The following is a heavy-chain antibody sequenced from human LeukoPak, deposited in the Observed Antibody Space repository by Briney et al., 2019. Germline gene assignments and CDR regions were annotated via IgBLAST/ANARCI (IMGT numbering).Heavy chain of an antibody. Sequence: ASVKVSCKASGYTFTSYYMHWVRQAPGQGLEWMGIINPSGGSTSYAQKFQGRVTMTRDMSTSTVYMELSSLRSEDTAVYYCAKDYGDYVGWFDPWGQGTLVTVSS. D-gene: IGHD4-17*01. J-gene: IGHJ5*02. V-gene: IGHV1-46*01. CDR1: GYTFTSYY. CDR2: INPSGGST. CDR3: AKDYGDYVGWFDP.